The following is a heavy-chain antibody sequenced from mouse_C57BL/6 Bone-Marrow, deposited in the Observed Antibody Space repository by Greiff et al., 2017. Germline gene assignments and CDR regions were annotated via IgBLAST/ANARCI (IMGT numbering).Heavy chain of an antibody. Sequence: QVQLQQPGAELVRPGTSVKLSCKASGYTFTSYWMHWVKQRPGQGLEWIGVIDPSDSYTNYNQKFKGKATLTVDTSSRTAYMQLSSLTSEDSAVYYCARDSSGYDYAMDYWGQGTSVTVSS. CDR1: GYTFTSYW. CDR2: IDPSDSYT. D-gene: IGHD3-2*02. CDR3: ARDSSGYDYAMDY. V-gene: IGHV1-59*01. J-gene: IGHJ4*01.